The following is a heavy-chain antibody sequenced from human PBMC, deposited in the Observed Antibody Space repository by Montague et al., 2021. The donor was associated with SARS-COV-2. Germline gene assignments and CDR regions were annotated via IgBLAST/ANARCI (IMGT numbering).Heavy chain of an antibody. Sequence: QSGAEVKKPGESLKVSCNGSGYSFTKYWIGWVRQMPGKGLEWMGIIYPGDSDSRYSPSFQGQVTISADKSISTAYLQWSGLKAPDTAMYYCARRGFDTSGYYSYFDYWGQGTLVTVSS. J-gene: IGHJ4*02. D-gene: IGHD3-22*01. CDR2: IYPGDSDS. CDR3: ARRGFDTSGYYSYFDY. CDR1: GYSFTKYW. V-gene: IGHV5-51*01.